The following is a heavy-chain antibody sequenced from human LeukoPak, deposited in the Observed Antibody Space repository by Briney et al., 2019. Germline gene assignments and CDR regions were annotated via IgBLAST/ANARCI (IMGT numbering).Heavy chain of an antibody. D-gene: IGHD1-26*01. Sequence: GESLKISCQGSGYSFTSYWISWVRQMPGKGLEWMGRIDPSVSYTKYSPSFQGHVTISGDESISTAYLQWSSLKASDTAMYYCARHFLGELPDMDVWGQGTTVTVSS. J-gene: IGHJ6*02. CDR1: GYSFTSYW. CDR3: ARHFLGELPDMDV. CDR2: IDPSVSYT. V-gene: IGHV5-10-1*01.